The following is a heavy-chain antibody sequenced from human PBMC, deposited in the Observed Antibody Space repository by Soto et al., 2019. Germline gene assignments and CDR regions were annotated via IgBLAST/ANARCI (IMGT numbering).Heavy chain of an antibody. D-gene: IGHD5-12*01. V-gene: IGHV3-33*01. J-gene: IGHJ5*01. CDR3: VREDSDNDGNWFDS. Sequence: QVQLVESGGGVFQPGTSLKLSCAASGFTFSRYGMHWVRQAPGKGLEWVAVIFYDGSRKEYAASLKGRFTISRDNSKNTLYLQMNSLRADDTAMYYCVREDSDNDGNWFDSWGQGTLVTVSS. CDR2: IFYDGSRK. CDR1: GFTFSRYG.